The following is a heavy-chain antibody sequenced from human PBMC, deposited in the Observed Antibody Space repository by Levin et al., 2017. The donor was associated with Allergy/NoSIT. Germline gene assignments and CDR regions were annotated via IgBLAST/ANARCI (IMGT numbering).Heavy chain of an antibody. CDR3: ARQDNYDIVTVPGGIDY. V-gene: IGHV3-30*03. CDR1: GFTFSSYG. CDR2: ISYDGSNK. Sequence: PGGSLRLSCAASGFTFSSYGMHWVRQAPGKGLEWVAVISYDGSNKYYADSVKGRFTISRDNSKNTLYLQMNSLRAEDTAVYYCARQDNYDIVTVPGGIDYWGQGTLVTVSS. D-gene: IGHD3-9*01. J-gene: IGHJ4*02.